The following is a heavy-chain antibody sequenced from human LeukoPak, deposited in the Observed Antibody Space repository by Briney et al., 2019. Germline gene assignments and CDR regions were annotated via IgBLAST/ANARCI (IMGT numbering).Heavy chain of an antibody. CDR3: AKARDAMDA. CDR1: GFKFDDYA. Sequence: GRSLRLSCAASGFKFDDYAMHWVRQAPGKGLEWVSGVSWNSGSIDYADSVKGRFTISRDNTKNSLYLQMNSLIPEDTALYYCAKARDAMDAWGQGTMVTVSS. CDR2: VSWNSGSI. V-gene: IGHV3-9*01. J-gene: IGHJ6*02.